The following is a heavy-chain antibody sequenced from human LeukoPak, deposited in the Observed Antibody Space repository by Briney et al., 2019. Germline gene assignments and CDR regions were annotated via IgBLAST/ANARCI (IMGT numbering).Heavy chain of an antibody. CDR3: ARDPYDYYDSSGSFDY. CDR2: INHNGNVN. Sequence: GGSLRLSCAASGFTFSSYWMNWARQAPGKGLEWVASINHNGNVNYYVDSVKGRFTISRDNAKNSLYLQMNSLRAEDTAVYYCARDPYDYYDSSGSFDYWGQGTLVTVSS. CDR1: GFTFSSYW. V-gene: IGHV3-7*01. D-gene: IGHD3-22*01. J-gene: IGHJ4*02.